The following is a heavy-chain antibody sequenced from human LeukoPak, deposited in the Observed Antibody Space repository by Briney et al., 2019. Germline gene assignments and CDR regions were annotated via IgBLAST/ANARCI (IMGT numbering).Heavy chain of an antibody. Sequence: ASVKVSCKASGYTFTSYDINWVRQATGQGLEWMGWISAYNGNTNYAQKLQGRVTMTTDTSTSTAYMELRSLRSDDTAVYYCARVSTGNWFDPWGQGTLVTVSS. CDR1: GYTFTSYD. J-gene: IGHJ5*02. CDR2: ISAYNGNT. D-gene: IGHD2-2*01. CDR3: ARVSTGNWFDP. V-gene: IGHV1-18*01.